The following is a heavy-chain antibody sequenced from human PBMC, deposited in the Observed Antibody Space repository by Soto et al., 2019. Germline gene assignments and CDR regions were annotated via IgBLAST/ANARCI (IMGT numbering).Heavy chain of an antibody. CDR3: EREHDGGIPFICQH. CDR1: GGSVSSGSYY. D-gene: IGHD2-15*01. J-gene: IGHJ1*01. V-gene: IGHV4-61*01. CDR2: IYYSGST. Sequence: PSGNLSLTCTVSGGSVSSGSYYWTWIRQPPGKGLEWIGYIYYSGSTNYNPSLKSRVTISVDTSKNQFSLKLSSVTAAGTAVYCCEREHDGGIPFICQHWCQGNPVTVSS.